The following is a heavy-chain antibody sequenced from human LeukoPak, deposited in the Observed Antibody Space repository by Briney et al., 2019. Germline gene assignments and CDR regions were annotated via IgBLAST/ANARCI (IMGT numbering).Heavy chain of an antibody. J-gene: IGHJ6*02. CDR1: GYTFTGYY. V-gene: IGHV1-2*02. Sequence: GASVKVSYKASGYTFTGYYMHWVRQAPGQGLEWMGWINPNSGGTNYAQKFQGRVTMTRDTSISTAYMELSRLRSDDTAVYYCARGGYTMVRGDYYGIDVWGQGTTVTVSS. CDR2: INPNSGGT. CDR3: ARGGYTMVRGDYYGIDV. D-gene: IGHD3-10*01.